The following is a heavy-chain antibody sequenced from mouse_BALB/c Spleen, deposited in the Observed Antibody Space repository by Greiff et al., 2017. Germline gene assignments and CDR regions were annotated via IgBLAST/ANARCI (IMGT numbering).Heavy chain of an antibody. CDR2: IDPENGNT. CDR3: ATRSFRYCYVHFAY. D-gene: IGHD1-1*01. V-gene: IGHV14-1*02. CDR1: GFNIKDYY. J-gene: IGHJ3*01. Sequence: EVKLQESGAELVRPGALVKLSCKASGFNIKDYYMHWVKQRPEQGLEWIGWIDPENGNTIYDPKFQGKASITADTSSNTAYLQLSSLTSEDTAVYYCATRSFRYCYVHFAYWGQGTLVTVS.